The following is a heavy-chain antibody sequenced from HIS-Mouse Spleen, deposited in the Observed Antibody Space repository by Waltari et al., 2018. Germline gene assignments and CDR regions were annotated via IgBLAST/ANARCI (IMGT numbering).Heavy chain of an antibody. CDR1: GGSISSSSYY. CDR2: ISYSGST. V-gene: IGHV4-39*07. CDR3: AREIPYSSSWYDWYFDL. Sequence: QLQLQESGPGLVKPSETLSLTCTVSGGSISSSSYYWGWIRQPPGKGLEWIGSISYSGSTYYNPSLKGRVTISVDTPKNQFSLKLSSVTAADTAVYYCAREIPYSSSWYDWYFDLWGRGTLVTVSS. J-gene: IGHJ2*01. D-gene: IGHD6-13*01.